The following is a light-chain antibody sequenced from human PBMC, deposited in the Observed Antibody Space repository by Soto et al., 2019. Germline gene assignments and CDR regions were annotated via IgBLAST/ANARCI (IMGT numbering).Light chain of an antibody. CDR1: ISNVGGYNY. CDR2: EVR. Sequence: QSALTQPASMSASPGQSITISCIGTISNVGGYNYVSWYQQHPGKVPKLIIYEVRNRPSGVSNRFSGSKSANTASLTISGLQAEDEADYYCASYTSSNTWVFGGGTKLTVL. J-gene: IGLJ3*02. CDR3: ASYTSSNTWV. V-gene: IGLV2-14*01.